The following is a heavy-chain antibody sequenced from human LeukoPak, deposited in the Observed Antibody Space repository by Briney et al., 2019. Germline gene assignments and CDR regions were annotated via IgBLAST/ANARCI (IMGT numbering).Heavy chain of an antibody. Sequence: SETLSLTCTVSGGSISSTIHYWSWIRQPPGTGLEWLGSMYYSGTTYDNPSLKSRVSIFVDTSKNQFSLKVNSVTAADTAVYYCARGRDWGSTYFFDYWGQGTLVTVSS. J-gene: IGHJ4*02. V-gene: IGHV4-39*01. D-gene: IGHD7-27*01. CDR1: GGSISSTIHY. CDR2: MYYSGTT. CDR3: ARGRDWGSTYFFDY.